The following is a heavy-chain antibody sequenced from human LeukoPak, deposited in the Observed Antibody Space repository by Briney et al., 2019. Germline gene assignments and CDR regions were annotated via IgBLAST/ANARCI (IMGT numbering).Heavy chain of an antibody. CDR3: ARLYSNSWFDP. J-gene: IGHJ5*02. CDR1: GGSISSSHW. D-gene: IGHD6-6*01. Sequence: SETLPLTCTVSGGSISSSHWWSWVRQPPGKGLEWIGEIFYTGNTNYNPSLKNRVTISLDKPKNQFSLNLTSVTAADTAIYYCARLYSNSWFDPWGQGTLVFVSP. CDR2: IFYTGNT. V-gene: IGHV4-4*02.